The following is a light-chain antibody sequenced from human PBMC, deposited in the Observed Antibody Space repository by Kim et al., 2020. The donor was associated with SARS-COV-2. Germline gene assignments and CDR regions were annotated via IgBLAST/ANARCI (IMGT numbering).Light chain of an antibody. CDR2: QDS. J-gene: IGLJ2*01. V-gene: IGLV3-1*01. CDR3: QAWDSSTVV. CDR1: KLGDKY. Sequence: SVSPGQTASITCSGDKLGDKYACCYQQKPGQYPVLVIYQDSKRPSGIPERFSGSNSGNTATLTISGTQAMDEADYYCQAWDSSTVVFGGGTKLTVL.